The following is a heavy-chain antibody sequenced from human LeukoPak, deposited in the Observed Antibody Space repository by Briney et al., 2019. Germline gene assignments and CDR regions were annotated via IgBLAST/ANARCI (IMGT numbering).Heavy chain of an antibody. CDR3: VRERSGRSFDY. D-gene: IGHD1-26*01. J-gene: IGHJ4*02. CDR1: GFTFSSYA. V-gene: IGHV3-30-3*01. Sequence: GTSLRLSCAASGFTFSSYAMHWVRQAPGKGLEWVAFISYDGSNKYYADSVKGRFTISRDNSMHTVYLQMNSLRAEDTAVYYCVRERSGRSFDYWGQGTLVTVSS. CDR2: ISYDGSNK.